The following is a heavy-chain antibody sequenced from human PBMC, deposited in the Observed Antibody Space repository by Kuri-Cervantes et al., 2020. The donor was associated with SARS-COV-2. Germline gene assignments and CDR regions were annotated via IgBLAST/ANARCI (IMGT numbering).Heavy chain of an antibody. J-gene: IGHJ6*02. CDR3: ARYYDFWSGYPRVDV. Sequence: SETLSLTCAVYGGSFSGYYWSWIRQPPGKGLEWIGEINHSGSTNYNPSLKSRVTISVDKSKNQFSLKLSSVTAADTAVYYCARYYDFWSGYPRVDVWGQGTTVTVSS. D-gene: IGHD3-3*01. CDR1: GGSFSGYY. CDR2: INHSGST. V-gene: IGHV4-34*01.